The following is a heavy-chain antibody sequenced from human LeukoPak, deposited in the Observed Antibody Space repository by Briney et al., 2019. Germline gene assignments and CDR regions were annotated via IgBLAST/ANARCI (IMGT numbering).Heavy chain of an antibody. CDR3: ARGGATRWYYFDY. CDR1: GFTVSSNY. J-gene: IGHJ4*02. Sequence: GGSLRLSCAASGFTVSSNYMSWVRQAPGKGLEWVSVIYSGGSTYYADSVKGRFTISGDNSKNTLYLQMNSLRAEDTAVYYCARGGATRWYYFDYWGQGTLVTVSS. D-gene: IGHD1-26*01. V-gene: IGHV3-53*01. CDR2: IYSGGST.